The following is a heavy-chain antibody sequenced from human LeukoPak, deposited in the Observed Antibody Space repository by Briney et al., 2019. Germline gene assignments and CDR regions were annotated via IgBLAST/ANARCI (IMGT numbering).Heavy chain of an antibody. D-gene: IGHD5-18*01. CDR3: TRDRYGD. Sequence: GGSLRLSCAASGFTFSPYTMNWVRQAPGEGLEWVSSISSSSTSIYYADSLKGRFTISRDNAKNSLYLQMNSLRVEDTAVYYCTRDRYGDWGQGTLVTVSS. CDR1: GFTFSPYT. V-gene: IGHV3-21*04. CDR2: ISSSSTSI. J-gene: IGHJ4*02.